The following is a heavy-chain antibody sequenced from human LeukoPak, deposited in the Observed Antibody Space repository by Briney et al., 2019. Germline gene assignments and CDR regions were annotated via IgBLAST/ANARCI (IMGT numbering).Heavy chain of an antibody. CDR2: INYGGST. Sequence: SETLSLTCAVSGGSFSAYYWNWIRQSPGKGLEWIGEINYGGSTKYNPSLKSQVTISVDTSKNQSSLNLSSVTAADTAVYYCARGFPAGSGSRGSHAFDIWGQGTMVTVSS. CDR1: GGSFSAYY. J-gene: IGHJ3*02. V-gene: IGHV4-34*01. CDR3: ARGFPAGSGSRGSHAFDI. D-gene: IGHD5-12*01.